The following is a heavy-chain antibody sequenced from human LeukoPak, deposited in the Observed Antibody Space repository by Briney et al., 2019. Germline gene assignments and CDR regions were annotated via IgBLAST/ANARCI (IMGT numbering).Heavy chain of an antibody. V-gene: IGHV3-23*01. CDR3: AKDPNEYCSGGSCSWFDP. J-gene: IGHJ5*02. Sequence: GGSLRLSCAVSGFTFSSFAMSWVRQPPGKGLEWVSAISGSGGSTYYADSVKGRFTISRDNSKNTLYLQMNSLRAEDTAVYYCAKDPNEYCSGGSCSWFDPWGQGTLVTVSS. D-gene: IGHD2-15*01. CDR2: ISGSGGST. CDR1: GFTFSSFA.